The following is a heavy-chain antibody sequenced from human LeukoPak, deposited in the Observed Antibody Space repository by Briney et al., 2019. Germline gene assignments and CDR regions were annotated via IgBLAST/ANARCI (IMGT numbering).Heavy chain of an antibody. CDR2: IYYSGIT. CDR3: ARSPLEYYFDY. Sequence: PSETLSLTCTVSGGSFSSSSYYWGWIRQPPGKGLEWIGSIYYSGITYYNPSLKSRVTISVDTSKNQFSLKLSAVTAADTAVYYCARSPLEYYFDYWGQGPLDSVSS. CDR1: GGSFSSSSYY. J-gene: IGHJ4*02. D-gene: IGHD3-3*01. V-gene: IGHV4-39*01.